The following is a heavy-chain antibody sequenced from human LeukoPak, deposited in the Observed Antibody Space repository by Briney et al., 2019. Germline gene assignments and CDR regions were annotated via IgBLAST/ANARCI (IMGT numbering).Heavy chain of an antibody. CDR3: AAHPDYGDYDGIPMPYYYYGMDV. V-gene: IGHV1-58*02. CDR2: IVVGRGNT. J-gene: IGHJ6*02. CDR1: GFTFTSSA. Sequence: ASVKVSCKASGFTFTSSAMQWVRHNRGQRLEWVGWIVVGRGNTHYAQKFQERVTITRDMSTSTAYMELSSLRSEDTAVYYCAAHPDYGDYDGIPMPYYYYGMDVWGQGTTVTVSS. D-gene: IGHD4-17*01.